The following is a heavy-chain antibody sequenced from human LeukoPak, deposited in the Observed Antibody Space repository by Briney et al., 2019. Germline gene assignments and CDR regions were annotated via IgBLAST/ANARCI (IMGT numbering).Heavy chain of an antibody. CDR2: IYYSGTT. Sequence: SETLSLTCSVSGGSISTYYWSWIRQPPGKGLEWIGYIYYSGTTNYNPSLQSRVTISVATSKNQFSLKLSSVTAADTALYYCARDRASAGGFDYWGQGTLVTVSS. CDR3: ARDRASAGGFDY. J-gene: IGHJ4*02. V-gene: IGHV4-59*01. D-gene: IGHD2-15*01. CDR1: GGSISTYY.